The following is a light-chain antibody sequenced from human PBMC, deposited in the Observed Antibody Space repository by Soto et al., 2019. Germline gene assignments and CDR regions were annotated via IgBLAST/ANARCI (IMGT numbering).Light chain of an antibody. Sequence: DVVLTQTPLSSPVTLGHPASISCRSSQSLVYSDVNTYLSWLQQRPGQPPRLLIYQISNRFSGVPDRFSGSGAGTDFKLKISRVEAEDVGVYECMQFAHFPRTFGQGTKVEIK. CDR1: QSLVYSDVNTY. J-gene: IGKJ1*01. V-gene: IGKV2-24*01. CDR2: QIS. CDR3: MQFAHFPRT.